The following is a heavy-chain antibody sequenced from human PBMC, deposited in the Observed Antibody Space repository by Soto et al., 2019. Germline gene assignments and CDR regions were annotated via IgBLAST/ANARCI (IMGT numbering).Heavy chain of an antibody. CDR3: ARDAISMLRGTYNWFDP. D-gene: IGHD3-10*01. CDR2: ISGSAIAT. Sequence: LRLSCAASGFTFSDNAMSWVRQAPGKGLEWVSAISGSAIATYYADSVKGRFTISRDNSKSTLYLEMNRQRADDTAVYYCARDAISMLRGTYNWFDPWGQGTLVTVSS. CDR1: GFTFSDNA. V-gene: IGHV3-23*01. J-gene: IGHJ5*02.